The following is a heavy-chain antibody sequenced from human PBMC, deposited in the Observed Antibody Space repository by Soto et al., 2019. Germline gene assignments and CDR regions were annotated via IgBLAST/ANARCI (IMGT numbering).Heavy chain of an antibody. CDR2: INSDGSIR. CDR1: GFTFSNYW. J-gene: IGHJ4*02. Sequence: PGGSLRLSCVASGFTFSNYWMHWVRQAPGEGPVWVSRINSDGSIRQYADSVKGRFTISRDNAKNTLYLQLNSLRAEDTSLFYCVRDLLPNTGSYLDSWGQGILVTVPQ. V-gene: IGHV3-74*01. D-gene: IGHD1-26*01. CDR3: VRDLLPNTGSYLDS.